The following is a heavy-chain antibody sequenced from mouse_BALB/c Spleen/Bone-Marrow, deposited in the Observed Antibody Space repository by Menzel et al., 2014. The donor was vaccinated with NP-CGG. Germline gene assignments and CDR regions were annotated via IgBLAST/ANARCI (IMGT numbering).Heavy chain of an antibody. V-gene: IGHV5-6-3*01. CDR3: ARGNYGNYVDYFDY. Sequence: EVKLMESGGGLVQPGGSLKLSCAASGFTFSSYGMSWVRQTQDKRLELVASTNSNGGSTYYPDSVKGRFTISRDNAKKTLSLQMSSLKSEDTAVYYCARGNYGNYVDYFDYWGQGTTLTVSS. D-gene: IGHD2-1*01. J-gene: IGHJ2*01. CDR1: GFTFSSYG. CDR2: TNSNGGST.